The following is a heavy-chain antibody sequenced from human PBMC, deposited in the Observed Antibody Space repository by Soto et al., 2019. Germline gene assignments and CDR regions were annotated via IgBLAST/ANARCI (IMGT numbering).Heavy chain of an antibody. CDR1: GGSISSYY. CDR2: VYDTGST. Sequence: QVQLQESGPGLVKPSETLSLTCTVSGGSISSYYWSWIRQPPGKGLEWIGYVYDTGSTNYNPSLESRVTISVDTSKHQFSLKLRSVTAADTAVYYCARRYCGGDCRGTFDIWGQGTKVTVSS. V-gene: IGHV4-59*01. CDR3: ARRYCGGDCRGTFDI. J-gene: IGHJ3*02. D-gene: IGHD2-21*02.